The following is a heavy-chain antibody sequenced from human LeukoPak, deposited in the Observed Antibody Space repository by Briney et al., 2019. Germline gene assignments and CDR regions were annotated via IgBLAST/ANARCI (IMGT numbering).Heavy chain of an antibody. Sequence: GASVKVSCKASGYTFIGYYMHWVRQAPGQGLEWMGWINPNSGVTNFAQRFQGRVTVTRDTSISTVYMELSGLRSDDMAIYYCARILVRGGNWFDPWGQGTLVTVSS. V-gene: IGHV1-2*02. CDR2: INPNSGVT. D-gene: IGHD3-10*01. J-gene: IGHJ5*02. CDR3: ARILVRGGNWFDP. CDR1: GYTFIGYY.